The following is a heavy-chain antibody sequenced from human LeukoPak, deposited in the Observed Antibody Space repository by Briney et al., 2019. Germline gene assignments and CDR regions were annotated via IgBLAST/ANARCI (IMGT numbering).Heavy chain of an antibody. V-gene: IGHV3-30*02. CDR2: IRYDGSNK. J-gene: IGHJ4*02. CDR1: GFTFSSYG. CDR3: AKGSRLYCGGDCYFDY. Sequence: PGGSLRLSCAASGFTFSSYGMHWVRQAPGKGLEWVAFIRYDGSNKYYADSVTGRFTISRDNSKNTLYLQMNSLRAEDTAVYYCAKGSRLYCGGDCYFDYWGQGTLVTVSS. D-gene: IGHD2-21*02.